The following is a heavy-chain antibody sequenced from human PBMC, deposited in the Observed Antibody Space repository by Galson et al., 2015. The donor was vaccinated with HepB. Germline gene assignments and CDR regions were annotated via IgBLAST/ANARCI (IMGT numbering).Heavy chain of an antibody. CDR1: GYTFTSYG. J-gene: IGHJ3*01. D-gene: IGHD3-22*01. Sequence: SVKVSCKASGYTFTSYGISWVRQAPGQGLEWMGWISAYNGNTNYAQKLQGRVTMTTDTSTSTAYMELRSLRSDDTAVYYCTYYYDSSGYGDAFDFWGQGTMVTVSS. V-gene: IGHV1-18*01. CDR3: TYYYDSSGYGDAFDF. CDR2: ISAYNGNT.